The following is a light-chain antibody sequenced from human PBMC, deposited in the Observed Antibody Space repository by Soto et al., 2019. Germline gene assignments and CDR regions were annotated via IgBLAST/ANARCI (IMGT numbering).Light chain of an antibody. J-gene: IGKJ2*01. CDR1: QSISAKH. CDR3: QHFGTSPPYT. Sequence: EIVFTLSPGLLSSSPGETAVLSCRASQSISAKHLAWYQLRPGQSPRLLIYGASGRATGVPGRFSGSGSGTEFTLTISRLEPEDFVVYCCQHFGTSPPYTFGQGTKVDIK. CDR2: GAS. V-gene: IGKV3-20*01.